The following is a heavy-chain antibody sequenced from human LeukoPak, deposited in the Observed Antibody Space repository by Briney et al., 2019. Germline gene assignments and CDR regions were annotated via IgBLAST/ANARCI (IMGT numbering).Heavy chain of an antibody. CDR2: ISSSSSYI. CDR3: ARRGYHDYSGFDY. J-gene: IGHJ4*02. D-gene: IGHD1-26*01. V-gene: IGHV3-21*01. Sequence: AGGSLRLSCAASGFTFSSYSMNWVLQAPGKGLEWVSSISSSSSYIYYADSVKGRFSISRDNAKNSLYLQMKSLRVEDTAVYYCARRGYHDYSGFDYWGQGTLVTVSS. CDR1: GFTFSSYS.